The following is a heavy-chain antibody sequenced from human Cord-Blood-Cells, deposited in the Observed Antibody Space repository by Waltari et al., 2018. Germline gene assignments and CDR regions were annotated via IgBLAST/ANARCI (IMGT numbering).Heavy chain of an antibody. CDR2: ISGSGGST. CDR1: GFTFSSYA. Sequence: EVQLLESGGGLVQPGGSLRLSCAASGFTFSSYAMSWVRQAPGRGVEWVSAISGSGGSTYYADPVKGRFTISRDNSKNTLYLQMNSLRAEDTAVYYCAKDRAAGSYFDYWGQGTLVTVSS. CDR3: AKDRAAGSYFDY. J-gene: IGHJ4*02. V-gene: IGHV3-23*01. D-gene: IGHD6-25*01.